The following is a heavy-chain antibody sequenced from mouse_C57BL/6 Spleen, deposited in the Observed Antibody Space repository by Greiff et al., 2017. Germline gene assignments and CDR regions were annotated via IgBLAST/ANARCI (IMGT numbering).Heavy chain of an antibody. J-gene: IGHJ2*01. CDR3: ARRSTRYYCDF. Sequence: VQLQQSGAELVKPGASVKISCKASGYAFRRYWLNWVKQRPGKGLEWIGQIFPGDGDTYYNGKFKGKATLTADKSSSTAYMQLSSLDSEDSAVYFCARRSTRYYCDFWGKGTTLTVSS. V-gene: IGHV1-80*01. CDR1: GYAFRRYW. D-gene: IGHD2-1*01. CDR2: IFPGDGDT.